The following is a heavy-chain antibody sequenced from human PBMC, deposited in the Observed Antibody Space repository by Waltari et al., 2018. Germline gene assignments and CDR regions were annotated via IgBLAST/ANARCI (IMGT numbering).Heavy chain of an antibody. CDR2: INHSGST. CDR3: ARDRNYRYYYDMNFYYYMDV. Sequence: QVQLQQWGAGLLKPSETLSLTCAVHGGSFSGYYWSWIRQPPGKGLEWIGEINHSGSTNYNPSLKSRVTISVDTSKNQFSLKLSSVTAADTAVYYCARDRNYRYYYDMNFYYYMDVWGKGTTVTVSS. J-gene: IGHJ6*03. D-gene: IGHD3-22*01. CDR1: GGSFSGYY. V-gene: IGHV4-34*01.